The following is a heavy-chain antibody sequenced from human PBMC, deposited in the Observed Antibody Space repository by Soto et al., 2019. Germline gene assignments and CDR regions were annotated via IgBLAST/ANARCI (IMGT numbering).Heavy chain of an antibody. V-gene: IGHV5-51*01. CDR1: GYSFTSYW. CDR3: ARSSVVVAATHEVGFDP. J-gene: IGHJ5*02. CDR2: IYPGDSDT. Sequence: GASPKISCKGSGYSFTSYWIGWVRQMPGKGLEWMGIIYPGDSDTRYSPSFQGQVTISADKSISTAYLQWSSLKASDTAMYYCARSSVVVAATHEVGFDPWGQGTLVTVSS. D-gene: IGHD2-15*01.